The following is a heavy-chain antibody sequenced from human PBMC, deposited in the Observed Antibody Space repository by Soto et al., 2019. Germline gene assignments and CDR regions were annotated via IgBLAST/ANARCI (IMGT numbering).Heavy chain of an antibody. Sequence: GTLSLTCAVYGGSFSGYYWSWIRQPPGKGLEWIGEINHSGSTNYNPSLKSRVTISVDTSKNQFSLKLSSVTAADTAVYYCARGRGYCTNGVCYTQHNWFDTWGQATLVTVSS. J-gene: IGHJ5*02. CDR1: GGSFSGYY. V-gene: IGHV4-34*01. CDR3: ARGRGYCTNGVCYTQHNWFDT. D-gene: IGHD2-8*01. CDR2: INHSGST.